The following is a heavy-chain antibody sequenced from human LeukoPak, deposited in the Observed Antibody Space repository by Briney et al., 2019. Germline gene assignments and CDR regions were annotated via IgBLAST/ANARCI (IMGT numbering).Heavy chain of an antibody. V-gene: IGHV1-69*05. J-gene: IGHJ4*02. Sequence: SVKVSFKASGGTFISYAISWVRQAPGQGLEWMGGIIPIFGTANYAQKFQGRVTITTDESTSTAYMELSSLRSEDTAVYYCARYIVPYPPDYWGQGTLVTVSS. CDR3: ARYIVPYPPDY. CDR2: IIPIFGTA. CDR1: GGTFISYA. D-gene: IGHD2-8*01.